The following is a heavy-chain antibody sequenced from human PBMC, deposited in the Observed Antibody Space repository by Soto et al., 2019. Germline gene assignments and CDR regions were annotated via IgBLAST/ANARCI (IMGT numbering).Heavy chain of an antibody. D-gene: IGHD2-2*01. CDR2: ISYDGSNK. Sequence: PGGSLRLSFAASGFTFSSYAMHWVRQAPGKGLEWVAVISYDGSNKYYADSVKGRFTISRDNSKNTLYLQMNSLRAEDTAVCYCARGRYCSSTSCYGSMDVWGQGTTVTVSS. CDR3: ARGRYCSSTSCYGSMDV. J-gene: IGHJ6*02. V-gene: IGHV3-30-3*01. CDR1: GFTFSSYA.